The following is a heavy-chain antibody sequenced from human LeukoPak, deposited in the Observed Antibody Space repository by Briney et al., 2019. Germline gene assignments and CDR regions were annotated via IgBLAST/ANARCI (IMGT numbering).Heavy chain of an antibody. CDR2: IYSGGST. CDR1: GFTVSSNY. V-gene: IGHV3-66*01. Sequence: GGSLRLSCAASGFTVSSNYMSWVRQAPGKGLEWVSVIYSGGSTYYADSVKGRFTISRDSSKNTLYLQMNSLRAEDTAVYYCAISRGSGYYGYWGQGTLVTVSS. CDR3: AISRGSGYYGY. D-gene: IGHD3-22*01. J-gene: IGHJ4*02.